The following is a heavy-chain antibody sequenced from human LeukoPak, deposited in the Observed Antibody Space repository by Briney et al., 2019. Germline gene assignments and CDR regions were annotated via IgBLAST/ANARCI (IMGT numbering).Heavy chain of an antibody. J-gene: IGHJ6*03. V-gene: IGHV1-2*02. CDR1: GYTFNDYY. D-gene: IGHD5-24*01. CDR3: ARNTYGYKFSMDV. Sequence: GASVKVSCKASGYTFNDYYMHWVRQAPGQGLEWMGGINPNSGGTNYAQKFQGRVTMTRDTSISTAYMELSRLRSDDTAVYYCARNTYGYKFSMDVWGKGTTVTVSS. CDR2: INPNSGGT.